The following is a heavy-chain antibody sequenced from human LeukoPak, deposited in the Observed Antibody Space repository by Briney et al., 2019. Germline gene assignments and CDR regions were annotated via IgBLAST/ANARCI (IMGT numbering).Heavy chain of an antibody. CDR3: ASARKTGYSSGYYELFDY. J-gene: IGHJ4*02. Sequence: SETLSLTCAVYGGSFSGYYWSWIRQPPGKGLEWIGEINHSGSTNYSPSLKSRVTISVGTSKNQFSLKLSSVTAADTAVYYCASARKTGYSSGYYELFDYWGQGTLVTVSS. D-gene: IGHD6-19*01. V-gene: IGHV4-34*01. CDR1: GGSFSGYY. CDR2: INHSGST.